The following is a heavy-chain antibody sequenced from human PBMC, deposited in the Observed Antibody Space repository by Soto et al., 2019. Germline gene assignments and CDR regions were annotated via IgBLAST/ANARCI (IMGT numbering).Heavy chain of an antibody. CDR3: ARENPSGPFDY. CDR1: GGTFSIYT. J-gene: IGHJ4*02. D-gene: IGHD3-3*01. Sequence: SVKVSCKASGGTFSIYTISWVLQAPGQGLEWMGRIIPILGIANYAQKFQGRVTITADKSTSTAYMELSSLRSEDTAVYYCARENPSGPFDYWGQGTLVTVSS. V-gene: IGHV1-69*04. CDR2: IIPILGIA.